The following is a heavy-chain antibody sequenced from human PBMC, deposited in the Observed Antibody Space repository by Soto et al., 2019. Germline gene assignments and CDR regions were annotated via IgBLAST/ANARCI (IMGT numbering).Heavy chain of an antibody. Sequence: EVQLLESGGGLVQPGGSLRLSCAASGFTFSSYAMTWVRQAPGKGLEWVSTISGSGGSTYYADSVKGRFTISRDNSKNTLYLQMNSLRAEDTAVYYCARGSMVDWFDPWGQGTLVTVSS. J-gene: IGHJ5*02. CDR2: ISGSGGST. CDR3: ARGSMVDWFDP. D-gene: IGHD3-10*01. V-gene: IGHV3-23*01. CDR1: GFTFSSYA.